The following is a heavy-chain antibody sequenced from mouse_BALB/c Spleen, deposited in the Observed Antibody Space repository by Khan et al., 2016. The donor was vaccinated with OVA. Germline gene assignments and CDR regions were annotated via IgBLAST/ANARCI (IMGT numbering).Heavy chain of an antibody. CDR3: ERLGPGFDY. CDR2: IGYSGST. Sequence: QLEESGPGLVKPSQSLSLTCTVTGYSITSDYAWYWIRQFPGNLLEWMGYIGYSGSTSSNPSLKSLISITRDTSKNQFFLRLSPVTTEATANYNCERLGPGFDYWGQGTLVTVSA. V-gene: IGHV3-2*02. J-gene: IGHJ3*01. CDR1: GYSITSDYA. D-gene: IGHD4-1*01.